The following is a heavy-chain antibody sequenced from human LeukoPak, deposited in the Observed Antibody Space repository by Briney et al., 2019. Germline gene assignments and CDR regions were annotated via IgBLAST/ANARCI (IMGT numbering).Heavy chain of an antibody. CDR3: ANKPAGFDP. V-gene: IGHV3-23*01. CDR1: GFTFSSSA. J-gene: IGHJ5*02. Sequence: GGSLRLSCAASGFTFSSSAMGWVRQAPGKGLEWVSSITGSGDYTYYVDSVKGRFTISRDNSKNTLYLQMNSLRADDTAVYYCANKPAGFDPWGQGTLVTVSS. CDR2: ITGSGDYT. D-gene: IGHD1-14*01.